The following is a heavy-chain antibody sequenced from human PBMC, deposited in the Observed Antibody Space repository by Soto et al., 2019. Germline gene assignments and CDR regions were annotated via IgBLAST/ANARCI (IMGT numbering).Heavy chain of an antibody. CDR2: ISAYSGNS. CDR1: GYTFTSYG. Sequence: QVQLVQSGAEVKKPGASVKVSCKASGYTFTSYGISWVRQAPGQGLEWMGWISAYSGNSNSAPKLQVRDPMTTVTSSSTPYLEPRTLRSDDTAVYSFAREFLFDYWGQGTLVTVSS. J-gene: IGHJ4*02. V-gene: IGHV1-18*01. CDR3: AREFLFDY.